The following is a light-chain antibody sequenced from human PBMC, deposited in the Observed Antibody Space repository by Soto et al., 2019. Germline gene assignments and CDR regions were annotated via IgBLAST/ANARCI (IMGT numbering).Light chain of an antibody. J-gene: IGLJ1*01. V-gene: IGLV2-23*01. Sequence: QSALTQPASGSGSPGQSRTISCSGSSSDIGYYNLVSWYQRRPGAAPKLIIYERNKRPSGGSTRCSAAKSGNTASLTISGLQAEDEADYFCWSYEGKNFPFYVFGTGTKVTVL. CDR3: WSYEGKNFPFYV. CDR1: SSDIGYYNL. CDR2: ERN.